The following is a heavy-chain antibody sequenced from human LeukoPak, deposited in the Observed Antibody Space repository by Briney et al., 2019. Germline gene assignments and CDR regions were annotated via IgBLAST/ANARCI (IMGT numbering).Heavy chain of an antibody. J-gene: IGHJ1*01. Sequence: GGSLRLSCAASGFTFSSYGMHWVRQAPGKGLEWVAVIWYDGSNKYYADSVKGRFTISRDNSKNTLYLQVNSLRAEDTAVYYCAKGSHSSSWDDDAEYFQHWGQGTLVTVSS. V-gene: IGHV3-33*06. D-gene: IGHD6-13*01. CDR3: AKGSHSSSWDDDAEYFQH. CDR1: GFTFSSYG. CDR2: IWYDGSNK.